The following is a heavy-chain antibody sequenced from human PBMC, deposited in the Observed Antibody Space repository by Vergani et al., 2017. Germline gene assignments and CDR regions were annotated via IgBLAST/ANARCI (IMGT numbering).Heavy chain of an antibody. D-gene: IGHD6-6*01. CDR3: ASGSIAARPYYYYYMDV. Sequence: QVQLVQSGAEVKKPGSSVKVSCKASGGTFSSYAISWVRQAPGQGLEWMGGIIPIFGTANYAQKFQGRVTITADESTSTAYMELSSLSSEDTAVYYCASGSIAARPYYYYYMDVWGKGTTVTVSS. J-gene: IGHJ6*03. CDR2: IIPIFGTA. V-gene: IGHV1-69*01. CDR1: GGTFSSYA.